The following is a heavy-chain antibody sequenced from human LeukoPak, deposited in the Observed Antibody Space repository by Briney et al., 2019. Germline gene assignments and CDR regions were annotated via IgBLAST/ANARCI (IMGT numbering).Heavy chain of an antibody. J-gene: IGHJ4*02. CDR3: ARSYCSGGSCYRD. V-gene: IGHV4-59*01. CDR2: IYYSGST. CDR1: GGSISSYY. Sequence: SETLSLTCTVSGGSISSYYWSSIRQPPGKGLEWIGYIYYSGSTNYNPSLKSRVTISVDTSKNQFSLKLSSVTAADTAVYHCARSYCSGGSCYRDWGQGTLVTVSS. D-gene: IGHD2-15*01.